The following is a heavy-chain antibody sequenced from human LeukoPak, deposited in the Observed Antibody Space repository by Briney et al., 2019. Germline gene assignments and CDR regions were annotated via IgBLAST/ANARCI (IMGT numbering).Heavy chain of an antibody. V-gene: IGHV4-34*07. CDR1: AYSSSGYY. CDR3: SVGNGYGGNSNLDY. Sequence: SETVSLTCTDPAYSSSGYYGTSGSQPPGKGLEWMGEINHGGSTHYNPSLKGRVTVSVDTSKHQFSLKLNSVTAAETVFKYYSVGNGYGGNSNLDYWGQGTLVTVSS. CDR2: INHGGST. D-gene: IGHD4-23*01. J-gene: IGHJ4*02.